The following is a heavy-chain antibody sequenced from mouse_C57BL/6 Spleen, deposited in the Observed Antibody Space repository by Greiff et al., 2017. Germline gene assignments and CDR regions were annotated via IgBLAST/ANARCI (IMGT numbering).Heavy chain of an antibody. CDR2: ISYDGSN. CDR1: GYSITSGYY. CDR3: ARERGAVDY. Sequence: VQLKESGPGLVKPSQSLSLTCSVTGYSITSGYYWNWIRQFPGNKLEWMGYISYDGSNNYNPSLKNRISITRDTSKNQFFLKLNSVTTEDTATYYCARERGAVDYWGQGTTLTVSS. J-gene: IGHJ2*01. V-gene: IGHV3-6*01.